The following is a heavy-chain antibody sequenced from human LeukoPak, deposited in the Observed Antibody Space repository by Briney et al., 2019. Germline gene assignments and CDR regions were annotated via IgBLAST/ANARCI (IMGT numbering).Heavy chain of an antibody. CDR1: GFTFSSYG. Sequence: PGGSLRLFCAASGFTFSSYGMHWVRQAPGKGLEWVAVISYDGSNKYCADSVKGRFTISRDNSKNTLYLQMNSLRAEDTAVYYCAKDQILEGFDYWGQEPWSPSPQ. J-gene: IGHJ4*01. CDR3: AKDQILEGFDY. CDR2: ISYDGSNK. V-gene: IGHV3-30*18.